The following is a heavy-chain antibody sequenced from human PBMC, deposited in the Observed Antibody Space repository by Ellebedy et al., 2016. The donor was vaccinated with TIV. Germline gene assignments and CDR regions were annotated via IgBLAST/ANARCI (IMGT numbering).Heavy chain of an antibody. Sequence: GEPLKISCAASGFTFSSDSMNWVRQGPGKGLEWVAYITSGSSAIYYADSVKGRFTISRDNAKNSLYLQMNSLRDEDTALYYCARVGFCSGDTCHGDFDYWGQGTLITVSS. CDR3: ARVGFCSGDTCHGDFDY. CDR2: ITSGSSAI. V-gene: IGHV3-48*02. D-gene: IGHD2-15*01. CDR1: GFTFSSDS. J-gene: IGHJ4*02.